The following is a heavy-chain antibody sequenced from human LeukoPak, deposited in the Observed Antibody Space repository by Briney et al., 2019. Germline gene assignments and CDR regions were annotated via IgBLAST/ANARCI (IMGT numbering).Heavy chain of an antibody. J-gene: IGHJ6*03. CDR3: AKDRCSNGIGCYYYYMDV. D-gene: IGHD2-8*01. V-gene: IGHV3-23*01. CDR2: ISGSGGST. Sequence: GGSLRLSCAASGFTFSSYGMSWVRQAPGKGLEWVSAISGSGGSTYYADSVKGRFSISRDNSKNILYLQMNSLRAEDTAGYYCAKDRCSNGIGCYYYYMDVWGKGTTVTISS. CDR1: GFTFSSYG.